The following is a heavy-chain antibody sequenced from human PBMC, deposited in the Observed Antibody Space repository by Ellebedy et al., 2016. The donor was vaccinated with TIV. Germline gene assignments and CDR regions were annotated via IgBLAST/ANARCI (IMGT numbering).Heavy chain of an antibody. CDR2: IYGDGRT. V-gene: IGHV3-53*01. J-gene: IGHJ4*02. CDR3: TRDRRGFLDY. CDR1: GFIFSSYT. Sequence: GESLKISCAASGFIFSSYTMNWVRQPPGKGLEWVAVIYGDGRTSYADSVKGRFTITRDISKNTLYLQMNALTGEDAAVYYCTRDRRGFLDYWGQGTPVIVSS.